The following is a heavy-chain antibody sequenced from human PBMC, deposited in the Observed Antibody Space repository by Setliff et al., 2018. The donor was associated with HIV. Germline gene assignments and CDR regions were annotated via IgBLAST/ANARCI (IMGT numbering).Heavy chain of an antibody. CDR2: IWYDASKK. D-gene: IGHD3-3*01. Sequence: GSLRLSCEASGFPFSVHGMHWVRQAPGKGLEWVALIWYDASKKEYADSVKGRFNILRDDSKKTVDLQMNSLRADDTAVYYCVKDVVKFWSGSGALDFWGPGTLVTVSS. J-gene: IGHJ4*02. V-gene: IGHV3-33*06. CDR1: GFPFSVHG. CDR3: VKDVVKFWSGSGALDF.